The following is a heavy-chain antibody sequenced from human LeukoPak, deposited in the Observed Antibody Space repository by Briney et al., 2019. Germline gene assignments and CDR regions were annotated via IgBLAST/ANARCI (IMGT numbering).Heavy chain of an antibody. V-gene: IGHV3-11*04. J-gene: IGHJ3*01. Sequence: PGGSLRLSCAASGFNFNDHYMSWIRQAPGKGLEWVAYISSSSSSSYYADSVKGRFIISRDNAKNSLSLFLQMNGLRADDTAVYCVGSITGGYMSFDLWGQGTTVTVSS. CDR1: GFNFNDHY. CDR3: GSITGGYMSFDL. CDR2: ISSSSSSS. D-gene: IGHD2-8*02.